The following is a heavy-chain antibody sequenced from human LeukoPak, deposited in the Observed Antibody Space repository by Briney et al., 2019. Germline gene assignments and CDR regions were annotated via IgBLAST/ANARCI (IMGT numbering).Heavy chain of an antibody. V-gene: IGHV1-69*04. D-gene: IGHD3-22*01. Sequence: GASVKVSCKASGGTFSSYAISWVRQAPGQGLEWMGRIIPIFGIANYAQKFQGRVTITADKSTSTAYMELSSLRSEGTAVYYCATGLHYYDSSGLKEYFQHWGQGTLVTVSS. J-gene: IGHJ1*01. CDR2: IIPIFGIA. CDR1: GGTFSSYA. CDR3: ATGLHYYDSSGLKEYFQH.